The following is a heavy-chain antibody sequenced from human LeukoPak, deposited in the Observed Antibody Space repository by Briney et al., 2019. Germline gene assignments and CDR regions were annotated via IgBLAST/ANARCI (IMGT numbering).Heavy chain of an antibody. J-gene: IGHJ5*02. CDR3: AKDQFYHDYVPGWFDP. CDR2: ISGSGGST. V-gene: IGHV3-23*01. Sequence: GGSPRLSCAASGFTFTSYAMSWVRQAPGQGLEWVSGISGSGGSTYYADSVKGRFIISRENSKKMLYLQMNSLRAEDTAVYYCAKDQFYHDYVPGWFDPWGQGTLVTVSS. D-gene: IGHD3-16*01. CDR1: GFTFTSYA.